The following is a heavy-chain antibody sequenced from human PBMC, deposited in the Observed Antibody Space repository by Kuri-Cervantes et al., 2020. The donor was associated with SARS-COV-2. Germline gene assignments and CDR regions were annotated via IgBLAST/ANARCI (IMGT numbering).Heavy chain of an antibody. J-gene: IGHJ4*02. CDR3: ARERASGWAGDFDY. V-gene: IGHV1-69*13. D-gene: IGHD1-26*01. Sequence: SVKVSCKASGGTFSSYDISWVRQAPGQGVEWMRGISPMFGAAKYGQKFQGRVTIIADESTSTAYMELSSLRSEDTAVYYCARERASGWAGDFDYWGQGTLVTVSS. CDR1: GGTFSSYD. CDR2: ISPMFGAA.